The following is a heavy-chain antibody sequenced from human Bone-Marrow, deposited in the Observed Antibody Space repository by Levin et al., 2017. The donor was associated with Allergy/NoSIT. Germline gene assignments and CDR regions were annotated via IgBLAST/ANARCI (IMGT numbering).Heavy chain of an antibody. CDR3: ARGGRPFDY. V-gene: IGHV4-4*01. CDR1: GASVTSDHW. CDR2: IFHRGLT. J-gene: IGHJ4*02. Sequence: PGGSLRLSCVVSGASVTSDHWWSWLRQSPGKGLEWIGEIFHRGLTSYNPSLKNRGTISMDKSKNQFTLTVTSVIDADTAVYFCARGGRPFDYWGQGTLVTVS.